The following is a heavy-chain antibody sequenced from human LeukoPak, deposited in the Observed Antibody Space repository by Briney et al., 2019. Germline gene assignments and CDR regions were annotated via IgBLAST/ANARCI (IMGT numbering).Heavy chain of an antibody. D-gene: IGHD3-22*01. CDR1: GFTFSTYA. Sequence: GGSLRLSCAASGFTFSTYAMSWVRQAPGKGLEWVSAISGSGGSTFYADSVKGRFTISRDNSKKTLFVQMNSLRADDTAVYYCATYSSGVPFFDYWGQGTLVTVSS. V-gene: IGHV3-23*01. J-gene: IGHJ4*02. CDR3: ATYSSGVPFFDY. CDR2: ISGSGGST.